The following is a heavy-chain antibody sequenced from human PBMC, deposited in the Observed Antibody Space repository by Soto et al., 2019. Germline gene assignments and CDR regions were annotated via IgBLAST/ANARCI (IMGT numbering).Heavy chain of an antibody. Sequence: QVQLVQSGAEEKKPGASVKVSCKASGYTFTSYAMHWVRQAPGQRLEWMGWINAGNGNTKYSQKFQGRATITRDTSASTAYMELSSLRSEDTAVYYCARSIVVVTALDYWGQGPLVTVSS. J-gene: IGHJ4*02. CDR3: ARSIVVVTALDY. V-gene: IGHV1-3*05. CDR1: GYTFTSYA. CDR2: INAGNGNT. D-gene: IGHD2-21*02.